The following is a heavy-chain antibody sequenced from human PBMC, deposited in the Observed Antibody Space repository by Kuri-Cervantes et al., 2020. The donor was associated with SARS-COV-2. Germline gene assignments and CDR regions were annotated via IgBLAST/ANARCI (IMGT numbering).Heavy chain of an antibody. V-gene: IGHV3-23*01. CDR2: ISGSGGST. CDR3: ARDPSKWELLGWGWFDP. J-gene: IGHJ5*02. Sequence: GESLKISCAASGFTFSSYAMSWVRQAPGKGLEWVSAISGSGGSTYYADSVKGRFTISRDNSKNTLYLQMKSLRTEDTALYYCARDPSKWELLGWGWFDPWGQGTLVTVSS. D-gene: IGHD1-26*01. CDR1: GFTFSSYA.